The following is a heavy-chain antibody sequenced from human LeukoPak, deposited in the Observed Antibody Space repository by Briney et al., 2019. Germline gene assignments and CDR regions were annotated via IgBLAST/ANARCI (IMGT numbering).Heavy chain of an antibody. D-gene: IGHD6-13*01. CDR3: ARHSGHSSTNDAFNI. V-gene: IGHV4-59*02. CDR1: GGSVSSYY. Sequence: KASETLSLTCTVSGGSVSSYYWSWIRQPPGKGLDWIGYMYSGGTTNYSPSLKSRVTISEDMSKNQFSLRLTSVTAADTAVYYCARHSGHSSTNDAFNIWGQGTMVIVSS. J-gene: IGHJ3*02. CDR2: MYSGGTT.